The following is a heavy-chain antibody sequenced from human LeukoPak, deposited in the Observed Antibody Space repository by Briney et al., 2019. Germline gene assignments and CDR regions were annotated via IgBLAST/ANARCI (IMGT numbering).Heavy chain of an antibody. Sequence: PGRSLRLSCAASGFTFSSYGMHWVRQAPGKGLEWVAVISYDGSNKYYADSVKGRFTISRDNSKNTLYLQMNSLRAEDTAVYYCAGGEEGMLFYYWGQGTLVTVSS. CDR3: AGGEEGMLFYY. D-gene: IGHD2-8*01. CDR1: GFTFSSYG. J-gene: IGHJ4*02. CDR2: ISYDGSNK. V-gene: IGHV3-30*03.